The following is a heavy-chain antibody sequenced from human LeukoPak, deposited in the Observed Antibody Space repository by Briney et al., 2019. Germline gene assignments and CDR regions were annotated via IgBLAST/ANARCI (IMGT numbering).Heavy chain of an antibody. J-gene: IGHJ4*02. D-gene: IGHD5-12*01. Sequence: HPGGSLRLSCAASGFTVSSNYMSWVRQAPGKGLEWVSVIYSGGSTYYADSVKGRFTISRDNSKNTLYLQMNSLRAEDTAVYYCARGINSGYEYYFDYWGQGTLVTVSS. V-gene: IGHV3-53*01. CDR1: GFTVSSNY. CDR3: ARGINSGYEYYFDY. CDR2: IYSGGST.